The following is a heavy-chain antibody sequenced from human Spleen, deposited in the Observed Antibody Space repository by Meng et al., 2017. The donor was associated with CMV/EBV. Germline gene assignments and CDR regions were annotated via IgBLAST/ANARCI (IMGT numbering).Heavy chain of an antibody. CDR1: GFTVSTTY. CDR3: ARNLVLPAAIQYYYRNYGMDV. V-gene: IGHV3-66*02. Sequence: GESLKISCAVSGFTVSTTYRSWVRQAPGKGLEWVSTIYSVGNTYYAESVKGRFTISRDDAKNTLSLQMNSLRVDDTAAYYCARNLVLPAAIQYYYRNYGMDVWGQGTTVTVSS. CDR2: IYSVGNT. J-gene: IGHJ6*02. D-gene: IGHD2-2*01.